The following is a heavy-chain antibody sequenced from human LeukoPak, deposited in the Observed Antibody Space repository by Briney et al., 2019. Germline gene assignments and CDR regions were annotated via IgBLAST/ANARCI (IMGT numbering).Heavy chain of an antibody. J-gene: IGHJ4*02. V-gene: IGHV3-7*01. D-gene: IGHD2-2*01. CDR2: IKIDGSEE. CDR3: ARGLVVSDS. Sequence: PGGSLRLSCAASGFTFNNYWMSWVRQAPGKGLEWVATIKIDGSEEYYVDSVKGRFTISRDNAKNSLDLQMSSLRADDTAVYYCARGLVVSDSWGRGTLVTVSS. CDR1: GFTFNNYW.